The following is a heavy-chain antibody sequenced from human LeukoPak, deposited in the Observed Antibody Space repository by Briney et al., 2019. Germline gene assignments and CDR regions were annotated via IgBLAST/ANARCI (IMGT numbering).Heavy chain of an antibody. CDR3: AHRPYGSGSPHYDY. Sequence: KESGPTRVKPTQTLTLTCTFSGFSLSTSGVGVGWIRQPPGKALGWLALIYWNDDKRYSPSLKSRLTITKDTSKNQVVLTMTNMGPVDTATYYCAHRPYGSGSPHYDYWGQGTLVTVSS. J-gene: IGHJ4*02. CDR2: IYWNDDK. D-gene: IGHD3-10*01. V-gene: IGHV2-5*01. CDR1: GFSLSTSGVG.